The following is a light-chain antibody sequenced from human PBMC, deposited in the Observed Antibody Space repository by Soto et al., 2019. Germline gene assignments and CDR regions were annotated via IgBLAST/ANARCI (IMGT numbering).Light chain of an antibody. J-gene: IGLJ1*01. Sequence: QSALTQPASVSGSPGQSITISCTGTSSDVGGYNYVSWYQQHPGKAPKLMIYDVSNRPSGVSNRFSGSKSGNTASLTISGLAAEDEDDYYCSSYTSSSTLVFGTGTKVTVL. CDR3: SSYTSSSTLV. CDR1: SSDVGGYNY. CDR2: DVS. V-gene: IGLV2-14*01.